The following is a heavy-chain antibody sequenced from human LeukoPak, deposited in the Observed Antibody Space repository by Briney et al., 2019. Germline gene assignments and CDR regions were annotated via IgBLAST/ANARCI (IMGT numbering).Heavy chain of an antibody. D-gene: IGHD7-27*01. J-gene: IGHJ4*02. Sequence: GGSLSLSCAASGFTFSNYVMSWVRQAPGQGLEWFSSISGDRGRTNYADPMKGRFTTSRDNTKNTLYVQMNSLRAEDTAVYYCAKGPWTRGDHFDYWGQGNLVTVSS. CDR3: AKGPWTRGDHFDY. V-gene: IGHV3-23*01. CDR2: ISGDRGRT. CDR1: GFTFSNYV.